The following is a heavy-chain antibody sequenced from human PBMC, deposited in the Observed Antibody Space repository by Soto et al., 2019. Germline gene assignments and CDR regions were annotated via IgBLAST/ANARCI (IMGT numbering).Heavy chain of an antibody. Sequence: ASVKVSCKASGYTFTSYDINWVRQATGQGLEWMGWMNPNSGNTGYAQKFQGRVTMTRNTSISTAYMELSSLRSEDTAVYYCALLSSSWYVDYYYGMDVWGQETTVTVSS. J-gene: IGHJ6*02. CDR2: MNPNSGNT. V-gene: IGHV1-8*01. CDR1: GYTFTSYD. D-gene: IGHD6-13*01. CDR3: ALLSSSWYVDYYYGMDV.